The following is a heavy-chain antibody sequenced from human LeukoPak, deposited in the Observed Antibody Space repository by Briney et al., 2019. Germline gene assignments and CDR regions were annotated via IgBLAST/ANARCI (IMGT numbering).Heavy chain of an antibody. Sequence: GGSLRLSCVASKFTFSNYWMSWVRQAPGKGLGWVANIKQDGSEKYYVDSVKGRFTISRDNAKNSLYLQMNSLRAEDTAVYYCARVSSAISSGGVYYYMDVWGKGTTVTVSS. CDR1: KFTFSNYW. V-gene: IGHV3-7*01. J-gene: IGHJ6*03. CDR3: ARVSSAISSGGVYYYMDV. CDR2: IKQDGSEK. D-gene: IGHD6-19*01.